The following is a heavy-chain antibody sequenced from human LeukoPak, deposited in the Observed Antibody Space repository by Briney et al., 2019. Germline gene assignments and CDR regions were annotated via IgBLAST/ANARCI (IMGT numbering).Heavy chain of an antibody. V-gene: IGHV4-59*08. Sequence: SETLSLTCTVSGGSISSYYWSWIRQPPGKGLEWIGYIYYSGSTNYNPSLKSRVTISVDTSKNQFSLKLSSVTAADTAVYYCARNRNSSGWPYYFDYWGQGTLVTVSS. J-gene: IGHJ4*02. D-gene: IGHD6-19*01. CDR1: GGSISSYY. CDR3: ARNRNSSGWPYYFDY. CDR2: IYYSGST.